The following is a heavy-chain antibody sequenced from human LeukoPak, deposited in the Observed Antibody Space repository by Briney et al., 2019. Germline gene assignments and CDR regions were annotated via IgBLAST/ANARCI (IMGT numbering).Heavy chain of an antibody. CDR3: VSEWLRTIDY. J-gene: IGHJ4*02. Sequence: SETLSLTCTVSGYSISSDYYWGWIRQPPGKGLEWIGSIYHSGSTYYNPSLKSRVTISVDTSKNQFSLKLSSVTAADTAVYYCVSEWLRTIDYWGQGTLVTVSS. V-gene: IGHV4-38-2*02. D-gene: IGHD5-12*01. CDR1: GYSISSDYY. CDR2: IYHSGST.